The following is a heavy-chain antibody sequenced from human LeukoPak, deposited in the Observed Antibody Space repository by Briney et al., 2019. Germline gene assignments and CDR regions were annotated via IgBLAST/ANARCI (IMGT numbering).Heavy chain of an antibody. CDR3: ARASEEDPYYYYYGMDV. Sequence: PGGSLRLSCAASGFTFSDYYMSWIRQAPGKGLEWVSYISSSSSYTNYADSVKGRFTISRDNSKNTLYLQMNSLRAEDTAVYYCARASEEDPYYYYYGMDVWGQGTTVTVSS. V-gene: IGHV3-11*06. J-gene: IGHJ6*02. CDR2: ISSSSSYT. CDR1: GFTFSDYY.